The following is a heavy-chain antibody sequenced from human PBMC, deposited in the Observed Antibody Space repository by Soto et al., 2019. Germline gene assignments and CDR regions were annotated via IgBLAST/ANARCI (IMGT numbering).Heavy chain of an antibody. D-gene: IGHD3-3*01. V-gene: IGHV3-30-3*01. CDR1: GFTFSSYA. CDR2: ISYDGSNK. CDR3: ARAYYHFWSGYLYYFDY. J-gene: IGHJ4*02. Sequence: QVQLVESGGGVVQPGRSLRLSCAASGFTFSSYAMHWVRQAPGKGLEWVAVISYDGSNKYYADSVKGRFTISRDNSKNTLYPQMNSLRAEDTAVYYCARAYYHFWSGYLYYFDYWGQGTLVTVSS.